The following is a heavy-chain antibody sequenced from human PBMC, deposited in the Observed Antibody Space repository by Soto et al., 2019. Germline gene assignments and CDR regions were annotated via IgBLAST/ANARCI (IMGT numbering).Heavy chain of an antibody. Sequence: IQLVQSAGAVTRPGASVRVSCKASGYTFNTFGVTWVRQAPGQGLVWMGCISRYGGKRDYSRKLHGRFTLTADPSTSTSYMELRNLTSEDTAVYYCARGWRKFIGANDFWGQGTLFTVSS. CDR2: ISRYGGKR. CDR3: ARGWRKFIGANDF. V-gene: IGHV1-18*01. J-gene: IGHJ4*02. CDR1: GYTFNTFG. D-gene: IGHD2-15*01.